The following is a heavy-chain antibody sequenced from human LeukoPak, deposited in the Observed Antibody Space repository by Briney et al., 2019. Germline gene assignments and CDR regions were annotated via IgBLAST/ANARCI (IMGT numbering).Heavy chain of an antibody. J-gene: IGHJ5*02. CDR2: ISSSGSTI. V-gene: IGHV3-48*03. Sequence: GGSLRLSCAASGFTFSSYEMNWVRQAPGKGLEWVSYISSSGSTIYYADSVKGRFTISRDNAKNSLYLQMNSLRAEDTAVYYCARTGNHRWFDPWGQGTLDTVSS. CDR1: GFTFSSYE. CDR3: ARTGNHRWFDP. D-gene: IGHD1-14*01.